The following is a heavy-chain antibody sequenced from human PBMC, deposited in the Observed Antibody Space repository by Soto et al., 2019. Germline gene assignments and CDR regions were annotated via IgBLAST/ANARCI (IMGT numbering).Heavy chain of an antibody. D-gene: IGHD4-4*01. CDR1: VFTFSDSW. V-gene: IGHV3-7*01. Sequence: WGSLLVSCTTSVFTFSDSWMTWVRQAPGKGLEWVARIKPDESEKKYADSVKGRFSISRDNAKNSMYLQMDSLRGEDPAVYYCVRGGSNYASWGQGTMVTVSS. CDR3: VRGGSNYAS. CDR2: IKPDESEK. J-gene: IGHJ5*02.